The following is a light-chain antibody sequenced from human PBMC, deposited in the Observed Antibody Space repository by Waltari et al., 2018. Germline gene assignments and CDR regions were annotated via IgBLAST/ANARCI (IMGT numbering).Light chain of an antibody. CDR2: HAS. CDR1: QSVSKY. CDR3: QKYESLPAT. J-gene: IGKJ1*01. Sequence: EIVLTQSPGSLFLSRGERATLSCRASQSVSKYLAWYQQKPGQAPRLLIYHASSRATGIPDRFSGSGFGTDFSLTISRLEPEDFAVYYCQKYESLPATFGQGTKVEIK. V-gene: IGKV3-20*01.